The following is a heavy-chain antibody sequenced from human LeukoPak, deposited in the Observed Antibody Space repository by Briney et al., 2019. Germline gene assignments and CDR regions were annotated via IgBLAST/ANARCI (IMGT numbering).Heavy chain of an antibody. Sequence: GASVKVSCKASGYTFTDYYMNWVRQAPGQGLEWMGWINPNSGGTNYAQKFQGRVTMTRDTSISTAYMELSRLRSDDTAVYYCASSIVYCSSTSCYFNWGQGTLVTVSS. V-gene: IGHV1-2*02. CDR2: INPNSGGT. J-gene: IGHJ4*02. D-gene: IGHD2-2*01. CDR3: ASSIVYCSSTSCYFN. CDR1: GYTFTDYY.